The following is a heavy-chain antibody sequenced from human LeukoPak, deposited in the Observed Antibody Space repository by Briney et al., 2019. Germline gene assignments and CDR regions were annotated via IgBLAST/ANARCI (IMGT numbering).Heavy chain of an antibody. CDR2: VNPNSGNT. D-gene: IGHD3-16*01. V-gene: IGHV1-8*01. Sequence: GASVKVSCKASGYTFTSYDINWVRQATGQRLEWMGWVNPNSGNTGYAQKSQGRVTMTRNTSISTAYMELSSLRSEDTAVYYCARDGGLYGMDVWGQGTTVTVSS. CDR1: GYTFTSYD. CDR3: ARDGGLYGMDV. J-gene: IGHJ6*02.